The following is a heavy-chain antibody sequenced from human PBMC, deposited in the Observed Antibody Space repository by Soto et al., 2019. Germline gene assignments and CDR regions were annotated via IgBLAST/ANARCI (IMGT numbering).Heavy chain of an antibody. CDR1: GDSMGSGDYY. V-gene: IGHV4-30-4*01. D-gene: IGHD3-10*01. Sequence: QVQLQESGPGLVKPSQTLSLTCTVSGDSMGSGDYYWTWIRQPPGKGLEWIGYIYYIGTTFYTPSLESRVKISIDTSKNHFSLRLTSVTAADTTVYYCSRGSTYYGFLTWGQGTLVTVSS. CDR2: IYYIGTT. CDR3: SRGSTYYGFLT. J-gene: IGHJ5*02.